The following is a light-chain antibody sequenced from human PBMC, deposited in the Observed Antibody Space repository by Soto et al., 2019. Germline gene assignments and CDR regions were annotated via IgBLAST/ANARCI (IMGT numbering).Light chain of an antibody. Sequence: DILNTHSPATLAASVGDRVTITCRASHSISRWLTWYQQKPGKAPQLLIYEASSLESGVPSRFSGSGSGTEFTLTIGGLQPDDFATYYCQQVNSFPITFGQGTRLEIK. V-gene: IGKV1-5*01. CDR1: HSISRW. CDR2: EAS. CDR3: QQVNSFPIT. J-gene: IGKJ5*01.